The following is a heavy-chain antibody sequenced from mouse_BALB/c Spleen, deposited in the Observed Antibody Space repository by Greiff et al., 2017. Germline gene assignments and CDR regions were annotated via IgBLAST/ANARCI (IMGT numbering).Heavy chain of an antibody. CDR2: ISSGGSYT. Sequence: EVQLVESGGGLVKPGGSLKLSCAASGFTFSSYAMSWVRQSPEKRLEWVAGISSGGSYTYYPDTVTGRFTISRDNAKNTLYLEMSSLRSEDTAMYYCARDRGNYAMDYWGQGTSVTVSS. CDR3: ARDRGNYAMDY. J-gene: IGHJ4*01. CDR1: GFTFSSYA. D-gene: IGHD3-1*01. V-gene: IGHV5-9-4*01.